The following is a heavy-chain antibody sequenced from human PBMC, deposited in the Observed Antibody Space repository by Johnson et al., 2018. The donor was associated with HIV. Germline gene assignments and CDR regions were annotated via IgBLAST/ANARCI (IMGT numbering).Heavy chain of an antibody. CDR2: ISWNSGSI. CDR3: AKDRRYCSGGSCYHDAFDI. D-gene: IGHD2-15*01. J-gene: IGHJ3*02. CDR1: GFTFDDYA. Sequence: VQLVESGGGLVQPGRSLRLSCAASGFTFDDYAMHWVRQAPGKGLEWVSGISWNSGSIGYADSVKGRFTISRDNAKNSLYLQMNSLRAEDTALYYCAKDRRYCSGGSCYHDAFDIWGQGTMVTVSS. V-gene: IGHV3-9*01.